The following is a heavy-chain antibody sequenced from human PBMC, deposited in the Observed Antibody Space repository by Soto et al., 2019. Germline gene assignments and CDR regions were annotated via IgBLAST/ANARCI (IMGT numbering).Heavy chain of an antibody. CDR1: GFTFSSYS. Sequence: EVQLVESGGGLVKPGGSLRLSCAASGFTFSSYSMNWVRQAPGKGLEWVSSISSSSSYIYYADSVKGRFTISRDNAKNSLYLQMNSLRAEDTAVYYCARDRRYCSSTSCYCYRSSTFECYYYYGMDVWGQGTTVTVSS. V-gene: IGHV3-21*01. J-gene: IGHJ6*02. D-gene: IGHD2-2*01. CDR2: ISSSSSYI. CDR3: ARDRRYCSSTSCYCYRSSTFECYYYYGMDV.